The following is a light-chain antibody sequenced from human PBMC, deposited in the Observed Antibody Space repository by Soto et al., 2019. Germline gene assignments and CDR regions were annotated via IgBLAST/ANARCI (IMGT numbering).Light chain of an antibody. CDR1: QTVSSSS. V-gene: IGKV3-20*01. Sequence: EIVLTQSPCTLSLSPGERATLSCRASQTVSSSSLAWYQQKPGQAPRLLIFGASTRAAGFPDRFSGSGSGTDFTLTISRLEPEDYAVYYCQQYGHSLWTFGQGTKVDIK. CDR2: GAS. CDR3: QQYGHSLWT. J-gene: IGKJ1*01.